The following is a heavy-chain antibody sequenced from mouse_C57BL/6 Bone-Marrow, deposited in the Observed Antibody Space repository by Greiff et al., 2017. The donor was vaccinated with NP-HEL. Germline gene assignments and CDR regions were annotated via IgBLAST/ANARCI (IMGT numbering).Heavy chain of an antibody. CDR3: ARNDDGYSLYYFDY. CDR2: IWTGGGT. CDR1: GFSLTSYA. D-gene: IGHD2-3*01. V-gene: IGHV2-9-1*01. Sequence: VQLQESGPGLVAPSQSLSITCTVSGFSLTSYAISWVRQPPGKGLEWLGVIWTGGGTNYNSALKSRLSISKDNSKSQVFLKMNSLQTDDTARYYCARNDDGYSLYYFDYWGQGTTLTVSS. J-gene: IGHJ2*01.